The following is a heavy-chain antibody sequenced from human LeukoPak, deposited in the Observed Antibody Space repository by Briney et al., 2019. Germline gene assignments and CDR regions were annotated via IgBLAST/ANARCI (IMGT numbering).Heavy chain of an antibody. V-gene: IGHV3-30*18. D-gene: IGHD4-17*01. J-gene: IGHJ3*02. CDR3: AKAWRAYGDYHTFDI. CDR1: GFTLSTYG. Sequence: GGSLRLSCAASGFTLSTYGMHWVRQAPGKGLEWVAVILYDGSNKYNADSVKGRFTISRDTSKNTLYLQMSSLRAEDTAVYYCAKAWRAYGDYHTFDIWGQGTMVTVSS. CDR2: ILYDGSNK.